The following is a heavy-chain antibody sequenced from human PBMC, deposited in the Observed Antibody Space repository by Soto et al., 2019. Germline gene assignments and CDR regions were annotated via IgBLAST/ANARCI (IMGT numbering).Heavy chain of an antibody. D-gene: IGHD3-10*01. CDR3: ARGFNGVRGVTGEYSFDI. J-gene: IGHJ3*02. Sequence: QVQLQESGPGLVKPSQTLSLTCTVSGGSISSGGHYWSWIRQHPGKGLEWIGYVYYSGSTYYNPSLKSRVTISVDTSKNQFSLKLSSVTAADTAVYYCARGFNGVRGVTGEYSFDIWGRGTMVTVSS. CDR1: GGSISSGGHY. CDR2: VYYSGST. V-gene: IGHV4-31*03.